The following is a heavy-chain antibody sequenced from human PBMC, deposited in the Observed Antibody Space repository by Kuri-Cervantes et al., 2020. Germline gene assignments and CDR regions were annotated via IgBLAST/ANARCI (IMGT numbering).Heavy chain of an antibody. J-gene: IGHJ3*02. D-gene: IGHD1-14*01. CDR3: ARVQGRRKHTMGYDAFDI. Sequence: GGSLRLSCAASGFTFDDYAMHWVRQAPGKGLEWVSLISWDGGSTYYADSVKGRFTISRDNSKNTLYLQMNSLRAEDTAVYYCARVQGRRKHTMGYDAFDIWGQGTMVTVSS. V-gene: IGHV3-43D*04. CDR1: GFTFDDYA. CDR2: ISWDGGST.